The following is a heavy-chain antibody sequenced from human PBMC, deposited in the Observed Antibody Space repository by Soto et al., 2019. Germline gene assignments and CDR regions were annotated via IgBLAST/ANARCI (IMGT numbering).Heavy chain of an antibody. CDR2: ISAYNGNT. J-gene: IGHJ6*02. CDR3: ARVRDFWSGFRLDV. V-gene: IGHV1-18*04. Sequence: GASLKVCGKASGYTFTSYGISWVRQAPGQGLEWMGWISAYNGNTNYAQKLQGRVTMTTDTSTSTAYMELRSLRSDDTAVYYCARVRDFWSGFRLDVWGQGTTVTVSS. D-gene: IGHD3-3*01. CDR1: GYTFTSYG.